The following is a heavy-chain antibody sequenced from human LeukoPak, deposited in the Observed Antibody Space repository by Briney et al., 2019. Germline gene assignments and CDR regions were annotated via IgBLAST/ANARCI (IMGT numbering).Heavy chain of an antibody. CDR2: ISSSSSYI. Sequence: PGGSLRLSCAASGFTFSSYSMNWVRQAPGKWLEWVSSISSSSSYIYYADSVKGRFTISRDNAKNSLYLQMNSLRAEDTAVYYCARVPTTPRWKHFDYWGQGTLVTVSS. J-gene: IGHJ4*02. CDR1: GFTFSSYS. V-gene: IGHV3-21*01. D-gene: IGHD2-15*01. CDR3: ARVPTTPRWKHFDY.